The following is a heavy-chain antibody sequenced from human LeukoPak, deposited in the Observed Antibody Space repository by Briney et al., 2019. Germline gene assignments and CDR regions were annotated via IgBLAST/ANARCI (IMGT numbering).Heavy chain of an antibody. CDR3: ARDPYSGNYGAYYYYYMDV. D-gene: IGHD1-26*01. J-gene: IGHJ6*03. Sequence: PGGSLRLSCAASGFTFSSYNMNWVRQAPGKGLEWVSSITSSSSYIYYADSVKGRFTISRDNAKNSLYLQMDSLRVEDAAEYYCARDPYSGNYGAYYYYYMDVWGKGTTVTVSS. CDR2: ITSSSSYI. V-gene: IGHV3-21*06. CDR1: GFTFSSYN.